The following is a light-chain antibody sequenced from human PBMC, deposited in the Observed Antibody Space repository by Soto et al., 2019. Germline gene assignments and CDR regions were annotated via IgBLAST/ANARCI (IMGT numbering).Light chain of an antibody. Sequence: QSVLTQPAYVSGSPGRSITIFCTGTSSDVGGFNSVSWYQLRPGTAPKLILYDVVDRPSGVSYRFSGSKSGNSASLTIPGLQAADEDDYFCSSYSSTMTNVFGSGTKITVL. CDR1: SSDVGGFNS. J-gene: IGLJ1*01. CDR2: DVV. V-gene: IGLV2-14*03. CDR3: SSYSSTMTNV.